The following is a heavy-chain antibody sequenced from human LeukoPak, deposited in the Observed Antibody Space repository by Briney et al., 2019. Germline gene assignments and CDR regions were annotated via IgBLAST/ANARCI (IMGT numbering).Heavy chain of an antibody. CDR3: AKDQPYFDY. CDR1: GFIFSNYG. V-gene: IGHV3-30*18. CDR2: MSYDGSSK. Sequence: GRSLRLSCAASGFIFSNYGMHWVRQAPGKGLEWVAVMSYDGSSKYYADSVKGRFTISRDNSKNTLYLQMNSLRSEDTAVYYCAKDQPYFDYWGQGTLVTVSS. J-gene: IGHJ4*02.